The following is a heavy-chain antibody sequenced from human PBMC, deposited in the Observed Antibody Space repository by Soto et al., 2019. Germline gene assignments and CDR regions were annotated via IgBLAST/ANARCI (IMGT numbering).Heavy chain of an antibody. CDR3: AHVPRVAAAAKGNWFDP. J-gene: IGHJ5*02. Sequence: QITLKESGPTLVKPTQTLTLTCTFSGFSLSTSGVGVGWIRQPPGKALEWLALIYWDDDKRYSPSLKSRLTITKYTSKTQVVLTMTNMDPVDTATYYCAHVPRVAAAAKGNWFDPWGQGTLVTVSS. D-gene: IGHD6-13*01. V-gene: IGHV2-5*02. CDR1: GFSLSTSGVG. CDR2: IYWDDDK.